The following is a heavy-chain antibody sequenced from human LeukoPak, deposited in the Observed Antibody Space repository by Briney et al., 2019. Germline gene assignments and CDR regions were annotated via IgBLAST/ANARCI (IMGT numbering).Heavy chain of an antibody. CDR1: GGSFSDYY. J-gene: IGHJ5*02. Sequence: SETLSLTCAVYGGSFSDYYWSWIRQPPGKGLEWIGEINHSGSTNYNPSLKSRVTISVDTSKNQFSLKLSSVTAADTAVYYCAREQREWFDPWGQGTLVTVSS. CDR3: AREQREWFDP. CDR2: INHSGST. V-gene: IGHV4-34*01. D-gene: IGHD1/OR15-1a*01.